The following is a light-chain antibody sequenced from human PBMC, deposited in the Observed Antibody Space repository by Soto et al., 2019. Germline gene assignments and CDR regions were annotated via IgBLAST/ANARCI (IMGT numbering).Light chain of an antibody. CDR1: QSVSSY. V-gene: IGKV3-11*01. Sequence: EIVLTQSPATLSLSPGERATLSCRASQSVSSYLAWYQHKPGQAPRLLIYDASNRATGIPARFSGSGSGTDFTLTISSLEPEDFAVYYCQQRSNWPSITFDQGTRLEIK. CDR3: QQRSNWPSIT. J-gene: IGKJ5*01. CDR2: DAS.